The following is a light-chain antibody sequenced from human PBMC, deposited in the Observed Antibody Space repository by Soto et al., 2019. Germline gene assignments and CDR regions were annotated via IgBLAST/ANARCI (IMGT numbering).Light chain of an antibody. CDR2: EVV. Sequence: SALTQPPSASGSPGQSVTISCTGTKSDIGVYDFVSWYQHHPGKAPRLNIYEVVQRPSGVPDRFSGSKSGNTASLTVSGLQAADEADYYCASWDDSLNGYVFGTGTKVTVL. CDR3: ASWDDSLNGYV. V-gene: IGLV2-8*01. CDR1: KSDIGVYDF. J-gene: IGLJ1*01.